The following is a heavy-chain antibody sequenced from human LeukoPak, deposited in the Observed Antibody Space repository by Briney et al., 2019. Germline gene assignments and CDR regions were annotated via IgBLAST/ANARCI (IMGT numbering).Heavy chain of an antibody. CDR3: VRDLGVDTSMIFFDY. Sequence: WASVKVSCKASGYTFTGDYMHWVRQAPGQGLEWMGWISAYNGNTNYVQKFQGRVTMTTDISTSTAYMELRSLRSDDTAVFYCVRDLGVDTSMIFFDYWGQGTRVTVSS. D-gene: IGHD5-18*01. CDR1: GYTFTGDY. CDR2: ISAYNGNT. V-gene: IGHV1-18*04. J-gene: IGHJ4*02.